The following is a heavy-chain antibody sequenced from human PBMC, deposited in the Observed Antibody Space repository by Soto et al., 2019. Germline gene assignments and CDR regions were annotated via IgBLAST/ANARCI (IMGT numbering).Heavy chain of an antibody. CDR1: GGSISSGAYY. Sequence: SETLSLTCSVSGGSISSGAYYWTWIRQHPGKGLEWIAYINYSGSTYYNPSLKSRVTVSLDTSRDQFSLKLSSVTAADTAVYYCARGPVVVVSAPYYFDYWGQGTRVTVSS. V-gene: IGHV4-30-4*08. CDR3: ARGPVVVVSAPYYFDY. CDR2: INYSGST. J-gene: IGHJ4*02. D-gene: IGHD2-21*01.